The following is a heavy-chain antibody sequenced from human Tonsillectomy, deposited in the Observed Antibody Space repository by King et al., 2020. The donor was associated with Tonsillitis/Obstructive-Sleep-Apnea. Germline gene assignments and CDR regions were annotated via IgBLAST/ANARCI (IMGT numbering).Heavy chain of an antibody. CDR1: GFMFSNYE. J-gene: IGHJ5*02. D-gene: IGHD4-17*01. CDR2: ISSGGSTI. Sequence: VQLVKSGGGLVQPGGSLRLSCEASGFMFSNYEINWVRQAPGKGLEWVSYISSGGSTISYADSVKGRFTISRDNAKNSLSLQMSSLRAEDTAIYYCARKDYGDYVEWFDPWGQGTLVTVSS. V-gene: IGHV3-48*03. CDR3: ARKDYGDYVEWFDP.